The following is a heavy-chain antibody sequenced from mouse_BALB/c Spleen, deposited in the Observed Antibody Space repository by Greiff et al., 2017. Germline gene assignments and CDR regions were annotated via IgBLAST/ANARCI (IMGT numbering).Heavy chain of an antibody. CDR2: IWAGGST. CDR1: GFSLTSYG. CDR3: ARDKYGNYEDWYFDV. V-gene: IGHV2-9*02. D-gene: IGHD2-10*02. Sequence: VKLVESGPGLVAPSQSLSITCTVSGFSLTSYGVHWVRQPPGKGLEWLGVIWAGGSTNYNSALMSRLSISKDNSKSQVFLKMNSLQTDDTAMYYCARDKYGNYEDWYFDVWGAGTTVTVSS. J-gene: IGHJ1*01.